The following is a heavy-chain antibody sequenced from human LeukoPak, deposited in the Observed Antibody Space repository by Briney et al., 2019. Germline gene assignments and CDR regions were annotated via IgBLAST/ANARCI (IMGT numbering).Heavy chain of an antibody. CDR1: GGTFSSYA. J-gene: IGHJ4*02. D-gene: IGHD2-2*01. CDR2: IIPIFGTA. Sequence: ASVKVSCKASGGTFSSYAISWVRQAPGQGLEWMGGIIPIFGTANYAQKFQGRVTITADEYLRTAYMELSSLRSEDTAVYYCARTGVEPAAIRIYFDYWGQGTLVTVSS. CDR3: ARTGVEPAAIRIYFDY. V-gene: IGHV1-69*13.